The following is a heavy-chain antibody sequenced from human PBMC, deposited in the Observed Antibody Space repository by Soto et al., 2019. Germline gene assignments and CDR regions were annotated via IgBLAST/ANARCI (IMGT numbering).Heavy chain of an antibody. V-gene: IGHV1-69*01. D-gene: IGHD2-2*01. CDR1: GGTFSSYA. J-gene: IGHJ6*02. CDR2: IIPIFGTA. CDR3: ARGQYQLLTDYYYGMDV. Sequence: QVQLVQSGAEVKKPGSSVKVSCKASGGTFSSYAISWVQQAPGQGLEWMGGIIPIFGTANYAQKFQGRVTITADESTSTAYMELSSLRSEDTAVYYCARGQYQLLTDYYYGMDVWGQGTTVTVSS.